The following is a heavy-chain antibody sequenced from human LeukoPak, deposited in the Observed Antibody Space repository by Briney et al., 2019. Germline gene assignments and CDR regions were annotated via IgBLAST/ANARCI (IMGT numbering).Heavy chain of an antibody. V-gene: IGHV4-59*01. Sequence: SETLSLTCTVSGGSISSYYWSWIRQPPGKGLEWNGYIYYSGSTNYNPSLKSRVTISVDTSKNQFSLKLSSVTAADTAVYYCARDLDYWGQGTLVTVSS. CDR1: GGSISSYY. CDR2: IYYSGST. CDR3: ARDLDY. J-gene: IGHJ4*02.